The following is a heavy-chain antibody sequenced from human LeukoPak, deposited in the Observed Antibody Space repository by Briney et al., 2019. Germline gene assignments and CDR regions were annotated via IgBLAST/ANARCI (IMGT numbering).Heavy chain of an antibody. V-gene: IGHV3-7*05. Sequence: GGSLRLSCAASGFTFSSYAMSWVRQAPGRGLEWVANIKQDESEKYYVDSVKGRFTISRDNAKKSLYLQMNSLRAEDTAMYYCARTTNYDSSRYHYYFDYWGQGTLVTVSS. CDR2: IKQDESEK. D-gene: IGHD3-22*01. J-gene: IGHJ4*02. CDR3: ARTTNYDSSRYHYYFDY. CDR1: GFTFSSYA.